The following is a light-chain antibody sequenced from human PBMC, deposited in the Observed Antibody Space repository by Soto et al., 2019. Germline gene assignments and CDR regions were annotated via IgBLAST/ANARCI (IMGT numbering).Light chain of an antibody. J-gene: IGKJ1*01. CDR2: KAS. V-gene: IGKV1-5*03. CDR3: QQYNSYWT. Sequence: DIQMTQSPSTLSASVGDRVTITCRASQSISSWLAWYQQKPGKAPKLLIYKASSLDSGVPSRFSGSGSGTEFTLTLSSLQPDDFATYYCQQYNSYWTFGQGTKVEIK. CDR1: QSISSW.